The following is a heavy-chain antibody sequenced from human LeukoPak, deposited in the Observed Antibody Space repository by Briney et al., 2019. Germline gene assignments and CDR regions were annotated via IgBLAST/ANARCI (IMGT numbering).Heavy chain of an antibody. D-gene: IGHD2-15*01. Sequence: GASLKVSCKASGSTFTGYYMHWVRQAPGQGLEWMGWINPNSGGTNYAQKFQGRVTMTRDTSISTAYMELSRLRSDDTAVYYCAREKVVDGGYGMDVWGQGTTVTVSS. CDR2: INPNSGGT. CDR3: AREKVVDGGYGMDV. CDR1: GSTFTGYY. V-gene: IGHV1-2*02. J-gene: IGHJ6*02.